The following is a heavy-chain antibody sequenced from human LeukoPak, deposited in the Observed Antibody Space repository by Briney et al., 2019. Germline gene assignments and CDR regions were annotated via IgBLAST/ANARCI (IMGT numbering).Heavy chain of an antibody. CDR1: GGSFSGYY. V-gene: IGHV4-34*01. Sequence: SETLSLTCAVYGGSFSGYYWSWIPQPPGKGLEWMGEINHSGSTNYNPSLKSRVTISVDTSKNQFSLKLSSVTAADTAVYYCARVNVLLWFGELLYAGYFDYWGQGTLVTVSS. CDR3: ARVNVLLWFGELLYAGYFDY. D-gene: IGHD3-10*01. J-gene: IGHJ4*03. CDR2: INHSGST.